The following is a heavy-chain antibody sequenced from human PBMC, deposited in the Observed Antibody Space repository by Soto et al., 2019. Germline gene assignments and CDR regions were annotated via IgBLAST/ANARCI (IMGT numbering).Heavy chain of an antibody. CDR3: MLGSGWKDFDY. J-gene: IGHJ4*02. D-gene: IGHD3-22*01. CDR2: IYYTGST. V-gene: IGHV4-39*01. Sequence: SETLSLTCTVSGGSITSSSYYWVLIRQPPGKGLEWIGSIYYTGSTYYNPSLKSRVTISVDTSKNQFSLKLRSVTAADTAVYCCMLGSGWKDFDYWGQGTLVTVSS. CDR1: GGSITSSSYY.